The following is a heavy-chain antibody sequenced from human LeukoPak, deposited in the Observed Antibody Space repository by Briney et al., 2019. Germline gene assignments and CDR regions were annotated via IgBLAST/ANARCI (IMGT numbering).Heavy chain of an antibody. CDR2: ISYDGSNK. CDR3: ARDSLSYGLVDWFDP. Sequence: GRSLRLSCAASGFTFSSYGMHWVRQAPGKGLEWVAVISYDGSNKYYADSVKGRFTISRDNSKNTLYLQMNSLRAEDTAVYYCARDSLSYGLVDWFDPWGQGTLVTVSS. J-gene: IGHJ5*02. CDR1: GFTFSSYG. D-gene: IGHD5-18*01. V-gene: IGHV3-30*03.